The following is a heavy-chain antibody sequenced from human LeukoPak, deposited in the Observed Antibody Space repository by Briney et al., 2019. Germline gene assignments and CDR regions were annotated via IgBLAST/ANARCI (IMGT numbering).Heavy chain of an antibody. CDR3: ARDSRYCSSTNCYHDY. J-gene: IGHJ4*02. CDR2: IGMGGDP. V-gene: IGHV3-13*05. Sequence: PGGSLRLSCAASGFTFSNYDMHCVRQATGKGLEWVSGIGMGGDPNYPDSVKGRFTISRENAKNSLYLQMNSLRAGDTAVYYCARDSRYCSSTNCYHDYWGQGTLVTVSS. CDR1: GFTFSNYD. D-gene: IGHD2-2*01.